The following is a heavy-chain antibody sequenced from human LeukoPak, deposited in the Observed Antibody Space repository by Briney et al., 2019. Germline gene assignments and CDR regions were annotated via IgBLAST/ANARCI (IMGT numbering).Heavy chain of an antibody. Sequence: PSETLSLTCTVSGGSISSSSDYWGWIRQPPGKGLEWIGSIYYSGSTYYNPSLKSRVTISVDTSKNQFSLKLSSVTAADTAVYYCARQPMVRGVIKPYYFDYWGQGTLVTVSS. V-gene: IGHV4-39*01. J-gene: IGHJ4*02. CDR3: ARQPMVRGVIKPYYFDY. CDR2: IYYSGST. D-gene: IGHD3-10*01. CDR1: GGSISSSSDY.